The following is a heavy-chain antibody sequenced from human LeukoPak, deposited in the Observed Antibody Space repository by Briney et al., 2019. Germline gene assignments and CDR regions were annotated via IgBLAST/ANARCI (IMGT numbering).Heavy chain of an antibody. V-gene: IGHV4-39*07. CDR2: IYYSGST. J-gene: IGHJ4*02. CDR1: GGSISSSSYY. CDR3: AREEAEMALRTFDY. D-gene: IGHD2-8*01. Sequence: SETLSLTCTVSGGSISSSSYYWGWIRQPPGKGLEWIGSIYYSGSTYYNPSLKSRVTISVDTSKNQFSLKLSSVTAADTAVYYCAREEAEMALRTFDYWGQGTLVTVSS.